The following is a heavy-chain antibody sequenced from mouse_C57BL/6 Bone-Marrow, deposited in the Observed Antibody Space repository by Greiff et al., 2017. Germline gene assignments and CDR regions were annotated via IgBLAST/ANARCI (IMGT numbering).Heavy chain of an antibody. Sequence: VQLQQSGPELVKPGASVKIPCKASGYTFTDYNMDWVKQSHGKSLVWFGDNNPNNGGTIYNQKFKGKATLTVDKSSSTAYMELRSLTSEDTAVYYCARGELLRYYYDMDYWGQGTSVTVSS. D-gene: IGHD1-1*01. J-gene: IGHJ4*01. CDR1: GYTFTDYN. CDR3: ARGELLRYYYDMDY. CDR2: NNPNNGGT. V-gene: IGHV1-18*01.